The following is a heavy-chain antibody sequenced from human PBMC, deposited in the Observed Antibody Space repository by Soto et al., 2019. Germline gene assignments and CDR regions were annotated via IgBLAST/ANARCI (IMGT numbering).Heavy chain of an antibody. J-gene: IGHJ6*03. V-gene: IGHV3-23*01. CDR1: ECTFGPYA. Sequence: GGFMIVSCAASECTFGPYAMSWVLQTPRKGQEWVSAISGSGGSTYYADSVKGRFTISRDNSKNTLYLQMNSLRAEDTAVYYCASSQPGYCSGGSCTSLYYYYYMDVWGKGTTVTVSS. CDR3: ASSQPGYCSGGSCTSLYYYYYMDV. D-gene: IGHD2-15*01. CDR2: ISGSGGST.